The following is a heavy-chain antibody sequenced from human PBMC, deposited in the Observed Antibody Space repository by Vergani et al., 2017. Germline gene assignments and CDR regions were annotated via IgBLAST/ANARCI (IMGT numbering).Heavy chain of an antibody. V-gene: IGHV3-11*04. CDR1: GFTFSDYY. CDR3: AKGFSTFYFDTSGFPSLDY. J-gene: IGHJ4*02. D-gene: IGHD3-22*01. Sequence: QVQLVESGGGLVKPGGSLRLSCAASGFTFSDYYMSWIRQAPGKGLEWVSYISSSGSTIYYADSVKGRFTISRDNSKNTLYLQMNSLRAEDTAVYFCAKGFSTFYFDTSGFPSLDYWGQGTLVTVSS. CDR2: ISSSGSTI.